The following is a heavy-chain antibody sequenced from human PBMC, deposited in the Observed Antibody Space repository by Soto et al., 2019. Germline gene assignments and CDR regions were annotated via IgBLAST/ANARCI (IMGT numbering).Heavy chain of an antibody. Sequence: QVQLVQSGAEVKKPGASVKVSCKASGYTFTSYDINWVRQATGQGLEWMGWMNPNGGNTGYAQKFQVRVTMTRNTSISTAYMELSSLRSEDTAVYYCARGLHYQLLSEVWFDPWGQGTLVTVSS. D-gene: IGHD2-2*01. CDR1: GYTFTSYD. CDR3: ARGLHYQLLSEVWFDP. J-gene: IGHJ5*02. CDR2: MNPNGGNT. V-gene: IGHV1-8*01.